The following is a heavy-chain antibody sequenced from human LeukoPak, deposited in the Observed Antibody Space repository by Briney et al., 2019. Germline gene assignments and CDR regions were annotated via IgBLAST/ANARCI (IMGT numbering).Heavy chain of an antibody. CDR2: ISSSSSYI. D-gene: IGHD3-22*01. CDR3: ARDLYYYDSSGYPLAGDAFDI. CDR1: GFTFSSYS. Sequence: GGSLRLSCAASGFTFSSYSMNWVRQAPGKGLEWVSSISSSSSYIYYADSVKGRFTISRDNAKNSLYLQMNSLRAEDTAVYYCARDLYYYDSSGYPLAGDAFDIWGQGTMVTVSS. V-gene: IGHV3-21*01. J-gene: IGHJ3*02.